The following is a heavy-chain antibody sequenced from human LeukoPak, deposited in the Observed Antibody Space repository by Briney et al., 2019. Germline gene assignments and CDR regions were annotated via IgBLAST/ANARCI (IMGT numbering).Heavy chain of an antibody. CDR3: ARGVSGV. CDR2: MNPNSGNT. V-gene: IGHV1-8*02. J-gene: IGHJ4*02. Sequence: GASVKVSCKASGGTFSSYAISWVRQAPGQGLEWMGWMNPNSGNTGYAQKFQGRVTMTRNTSISTAYMELSSLRSEDTAVYYCARGVSGVWGQGTLVTVSS. D-gene: IGHD2-8*01. CDR1: GGTFSSYA.